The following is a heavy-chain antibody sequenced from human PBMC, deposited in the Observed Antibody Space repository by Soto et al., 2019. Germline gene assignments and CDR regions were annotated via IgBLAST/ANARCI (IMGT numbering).Heavy chain of an antibody. D-gene: IGHD3-9*01. CDR1: GFTFDDYA. CDR3: AKDMAHYDILTGYYTAFDY. V-gene: IGHV3-9*01. Sequence: GGSLRLSCAASGFTFDDYAMHWVRQAPGKGLEWVSGISWNSGSIGYADSVKGRFTISRDNAKNSLYLQMNSLRAEDTALYYCAKDMAHYDILTGYYTAFDYWGQGTLVTVSS. CDR2: ISWNSGSI. J-gene: IGHJ4*02.